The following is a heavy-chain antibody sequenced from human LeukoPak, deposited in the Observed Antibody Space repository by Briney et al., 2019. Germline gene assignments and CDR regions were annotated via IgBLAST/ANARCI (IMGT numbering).Heavy chain of an antibody. CDR3: ARLAYSYGPPDY. Sequence: SETLSLPGTASGGSFSSYYWSWIRQPPGKGLEWIGYIYYSGSTNYTPSLKSRVTISVDTSKNQFSLKLSSVTAADTAVYYCARLAYSYGPPDYWGQGTLVTVSS. D-gene: IGHD5-18*01. CDR1: GGSFSSYY. V-gene: IGHV4-59*08. J-gene: IGHJ4*02. CDR2: IYYSGST.